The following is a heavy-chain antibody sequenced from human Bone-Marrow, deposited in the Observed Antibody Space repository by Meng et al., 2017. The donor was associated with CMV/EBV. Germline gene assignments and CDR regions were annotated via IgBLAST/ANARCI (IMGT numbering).Heavy chain of an antibody. J-gene: IGHJ6*01. CDR1: GYSFIDYW. Sequence: GGSLRLSCKGSGYSFIDYWIGWVRQMPGKGLELMGIIFPDDPDIKYSPSFQGQVTISVDKSISTAYLQWSTLKASDTAIYYCARHGLRGCSGANCYTSFYYFGMDVWGQGTTVTVSS. V-gene: IGHV5-51*01. CDR3: ARHGLRGCSGANCYTSFYYFGMDV. CDR2: IFPDDPDI. D-gene: IGHD4/OR15-4a*01.